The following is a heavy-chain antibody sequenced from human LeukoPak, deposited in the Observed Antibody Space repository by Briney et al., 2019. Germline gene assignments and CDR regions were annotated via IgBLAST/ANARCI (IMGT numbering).Heavy chain of an antibody. Sequence: ASVNVSCKASGYTLTAYYMHWFRQAPGQGLEWMGWINPDSGVTNYAQKFQGRVTMTRDTSISTAYMELGRLRSDDTAVYYCARDRFCYGGSCFGGAVDPWGQGALVTVSS. CDR3: ARDRFCYGGSCFGGAVDP. J-gene: IGHJ5*02. CDR1: GYTLTAYY. D-gene: IGHD2-15*01. CDR2: INPDSGVT. V-gene: IGHV1-2*02.